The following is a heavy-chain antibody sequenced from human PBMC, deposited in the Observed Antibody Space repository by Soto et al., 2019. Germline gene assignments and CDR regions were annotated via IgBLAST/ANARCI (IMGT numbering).Heavy chain of an antibody. V-gene: IGHV1-69*13. D-gene: IGHD3-3*01. CDR3: ASGAPIYGVVP. Sequence: AASVNVSCKASGDTFSSYAISWVRQAPGQGLEWMGGIIPIIGTASYAQKFQGRVTITADESTSTAYMELSSLRSEDTAVYYCASGAPIYGVVPWGQGSLVTVSS. CDR1: GDTFSSYA. J-gene: IGHJ5*02. CDR2: IIPIIGTA.